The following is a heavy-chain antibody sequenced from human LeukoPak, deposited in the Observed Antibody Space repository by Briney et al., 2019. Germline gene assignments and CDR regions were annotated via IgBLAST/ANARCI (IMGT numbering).Heavy chain of an antibody. CDR1: GFTFSSYS. D-gene: IGHD1-26*01. CDR2: ISSSSSYI. CDR3: ARRRGGSYVANYFDY. J-gene: IGHJ4*02. V-gene: IGHV3-21*01. Sequence: PGGSLRLSCAASGFTFSSYSMNWVRQAPGKGLEWVSSISSSSSYIYYADSVKGRLTISRDNAKNSLYLQMNSLRAEDTAVYYCARRRGGSYVANYFDYWGQGTLVTVSS.